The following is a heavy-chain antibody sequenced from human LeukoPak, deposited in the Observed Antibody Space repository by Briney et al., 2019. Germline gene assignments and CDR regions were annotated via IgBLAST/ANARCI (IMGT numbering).Heavy chain of an antibody. D-gene: IGHD2-2*01. CDR3: AKVARYCSSTSCYYFDY. V-gene: IGHV3-23*01. CDR1: GFTFSSYA. J-gene: IGHJ4*02. CDR2: ISGSGGST. Sequence: GGSLRLSCAASGFTFSSYAMSWVRQAPGKGLEWVSAISGSGGSTYYADSVKGRFTISRDNSKNTLYLQVNSLRAEDTAVYYCAKVARYCSSTSCYYFDYWGQGTLVTVSS.